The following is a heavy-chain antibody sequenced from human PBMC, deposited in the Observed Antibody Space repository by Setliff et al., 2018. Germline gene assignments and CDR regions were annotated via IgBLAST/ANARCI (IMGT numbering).Heavy chain of an antibody. CDR3: ARDTSGRDAFDI. CDR1: GFTVSGND. D-gene: IGHD3-10*01. V-gene: IGHV3-33*08. Sequence: GESLKISCAASGFTVSGNDMTWGRLALGKGLERVAVIWDDGGNKYHADSVKGRFTISRDNSKNTLYLQMSSLRAEDTAIYYCARDTSGRDAFDIWGQGTMVTVSS. CDR2: IWDDGGNK. J-gene: IGHJ3*02.